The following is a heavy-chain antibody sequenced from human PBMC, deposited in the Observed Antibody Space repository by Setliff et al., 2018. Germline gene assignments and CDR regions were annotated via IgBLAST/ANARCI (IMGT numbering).Heavy chain of an antibody. CDR3: ARHGVTAGRTDNYFDP. J-gene: IGHJ5*02. D-gene: IGHD6-13*01. CDR1: GASITSYY. CDR2: MHYSGSA. Sequence: SETLSLTCSVSGASITSYYWSWIRQPPGKGLEWIGYMHYSGSANYNPSLKSRVTISIDTSKNQFSLRLSSVTAADAAVYYCARHGVTAGRTDNYFDPWGQGMLVTVSS. V-gene: IGHV4-59*08.